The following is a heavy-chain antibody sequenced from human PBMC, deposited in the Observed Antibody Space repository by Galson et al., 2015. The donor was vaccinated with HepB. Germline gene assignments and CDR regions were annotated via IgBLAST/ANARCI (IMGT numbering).Heavy chain of an antibody. J-gene: IGHJ4*02. V-gene: IGHV1-18*04. D-gene: IGHD3-22*01. CDR2: ISSFNGNT. Sequence: SVKVSCKASGYTFTTYGISWVRQAPGQGLEWMGWISSFNGNTNHAQRFQGGLTLTTDTSTSTAYMELRSLSSDDTAVYYCARDGDHDYYDSRIDYWGQGTLVTVSS. CDR3: ARDGDHDYYDSRIDY. CDR1: GYTFTTYG.